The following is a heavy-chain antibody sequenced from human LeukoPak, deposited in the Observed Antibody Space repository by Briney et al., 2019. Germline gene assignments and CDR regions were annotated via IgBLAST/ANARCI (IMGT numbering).Heavy chain of an antibody. D-gene: IGHD5-24*01. J-gene: IGHJ4*02. Sequence: GGSLRLSCAASGFTFSSYSMNWVRQAPGKGLEWVSSISSSSSYIYYADSVKGRFTISRDNAKNSLYLQMNSLRAEDTAVYYCAKGTRRWLQSGFDYWGQGTLVIVSS. V-gene: IGHV3-21*04. CDR1: GFTFSSYS. CDR3: AKGTRRWLQSGFDY. CDR2: ISSSSSYI.